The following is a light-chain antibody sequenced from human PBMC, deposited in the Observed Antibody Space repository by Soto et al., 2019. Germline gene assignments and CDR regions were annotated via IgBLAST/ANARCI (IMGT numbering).Light chain of an antibody. V-gene: IGLV2-11*01. CDR2: DVT. CDR3: CSYAGSYTFDV. J-gene: IGLJ1*01. Sequence: QSALTQPRSVSGSPGQSVTISCTGTSSDVGGYNYVSWYQQHPGKAPKLMIYDVTKRPSGVPDRFSGSKSGNTASLTISGLQAEDEADYYCCSYAGSYTFDVFGTGTQLTV. CDR1: SSDVGGYNY.